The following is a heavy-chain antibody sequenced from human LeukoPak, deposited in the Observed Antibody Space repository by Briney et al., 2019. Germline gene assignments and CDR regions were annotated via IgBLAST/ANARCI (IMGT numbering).Heavy chain of an antibody. Sequence: SETLSLTCTGSDGSINSSSYYWGWIRQPPGKGLEWIGSIYYGSVFYSVSTYYNPSLKSRVTMSGDTSKNQFSLKLSSVTAADTAAYYCARLGYCSGGSCYYYYYMDVWGKGTTVTVSS. J-gene: IGHJ6*03. CDR1: DGSINSSSYY. V-gene: IGHV4-39*07. D-gene: IGHD2-15*01. CDR3: ARLGYCSGGSCYYYYYMDV. CDR2: IYYGSVFYSVST.